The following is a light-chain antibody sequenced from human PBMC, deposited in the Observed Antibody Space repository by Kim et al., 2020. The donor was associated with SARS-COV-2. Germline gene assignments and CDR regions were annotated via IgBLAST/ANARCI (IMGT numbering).Light chain of an antibody. Sequence: AFVGDRVTITCRASQRISRWLAWYQQKPRKAPKRLIYKASSLKSGVPSRFSGTGSGTEFTLTISSLQPDDSATYYCQQYHNFPWTFGQGTKVDIK. V-gene: IGKV1-5*03. J-gene: IGKJ1*01. CDR2: KAS. CDR3: QQYHNFPWT. CDR1: QRISRW.